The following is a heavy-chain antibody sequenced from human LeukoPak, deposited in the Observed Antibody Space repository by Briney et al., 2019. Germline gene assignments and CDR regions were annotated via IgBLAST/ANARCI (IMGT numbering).Heavy chain of an antibody. Sequence: PSETLSLTCAVYGGSFSGYYWSWIRQPPGKGLEWIGEINHSGSTNYNPSLKSRVTISVDTSKNQFSLKLSSVTAADTAVYYCAKYYGDYSPWNWFDTWGQGTLVTVSA. CDR1: GGSFSGYY. J-gene: IGHJ5*02. CDR3: AKYYGDYSPWNWFDT. D-gene: IGHD4-17*01. CDR2: INHSGST. V-gene: IGHV4-34*01.